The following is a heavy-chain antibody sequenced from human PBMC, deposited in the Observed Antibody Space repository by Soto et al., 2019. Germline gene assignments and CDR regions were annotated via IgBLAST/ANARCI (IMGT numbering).Heavy chain of an antibody. CDR3: ARARPTSGPDYGLDL. Sequence: EVQLVESGGGLVQPGGSLRLSCAVSGFTFSGYSFNWVRQAPGRGLEWVSFIGSTGSVTHYADSVMGRFTISRDNSRNSLYLQMDSLRADDTAVYRCARARPTSGPDYGLDLWGQGTVVTVSS. D-gene: IGHD4-17*01. V-gene: IGHV3-48*04. CDR2: IGSTGSVT. CDR1: GFTFSGYS. J-gene: IGHJ3*01.